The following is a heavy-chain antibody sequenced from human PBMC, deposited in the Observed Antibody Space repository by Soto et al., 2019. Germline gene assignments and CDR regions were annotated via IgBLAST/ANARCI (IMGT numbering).Heavy chain of an antibody. J-gene: IGHJ4*02. CDR3: ARRRWLQWEGFYFDY. V-gene: IGHV4-39*01. CDR1: GGSLSSGPYT. Sequence: TLSLTCTVSGGSLSSGPYTWGWIRQPPGKGLEWIGTFHYSGFTRYNPSLESRVTISVDTSKNQFSLKLSSVTAADTAVYYCARRRWLQWEGFYFDYWGQGALVTVPQ. D-gene: IGHD1-26*01. CDR2: FHYSGFT.